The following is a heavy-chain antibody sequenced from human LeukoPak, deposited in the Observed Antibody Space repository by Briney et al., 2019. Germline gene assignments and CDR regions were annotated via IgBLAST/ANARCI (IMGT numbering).Heavy chain of an antibody. J-gene: IGHJ4*02. V-gene: IGHV4-59*01. CDR3: AREGRQDYVYFDC. D-gene: IGHD4-17*01. CDR2: INYSGNP. Sequence: SEPLSLTCTVSGDSISRYYWSWIRQPPGKGLEWMGYINYSGNPNYNPSLKSRVTISVDTSKNQFSLRLTSVTAADTAVYYCAREGRQDYVYFDCWGQGTLVTVSS. CDR1: GDSISRYY.